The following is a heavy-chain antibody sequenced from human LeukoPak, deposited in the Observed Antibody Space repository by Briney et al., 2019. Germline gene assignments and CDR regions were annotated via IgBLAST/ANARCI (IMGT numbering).Heavy chain of an antibody. CDR2: FYYSGNT. J-gene: IGHJ5*02. D-gene: IGHD1-26*01. CDR3: ARDPYRDNFFDP. V-gene: IGHV4-59*01. Sequence: GSLRLSCAASEFTFSNAWMSWIRQPPGKGLEWIGSFYYSGNTNYNPSLQSRVTISVDTSKNQFSLNLSSVTAADTAVYYCARDPYRDNFFDPWGQGTLVTVSS. CDR1: EFTFSNAW.